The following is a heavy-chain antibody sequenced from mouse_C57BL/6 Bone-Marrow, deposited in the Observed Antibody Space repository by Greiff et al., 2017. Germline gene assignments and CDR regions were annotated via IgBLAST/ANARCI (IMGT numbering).Heavy chain of an antibody. J-gene: IGHJ4*01. D-gene: IGHD1-1*01. V-gene: IGHV5-15*01. Sequence: EVKLMESGGGLVQPGGSLKLSCAASGFTFSDYGMAWVRQAPRKGPEWVAFISNLAYSIYYADTVTGRFTISRENAKNTLYLEMSSLRSEDTAMYYCARRSTTVPYAMDYWGQGTSVTVSS. CDR1: GFTFSDYG. CDR3: ARRSTTVPYAMDY. CDR2: ISNLAYSI.